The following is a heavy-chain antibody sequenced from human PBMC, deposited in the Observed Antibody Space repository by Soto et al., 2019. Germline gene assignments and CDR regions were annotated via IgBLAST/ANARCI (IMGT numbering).Heavy chain of an antibody. Sequence: QVQLVQSGAEVKKPGSSVKVSCKASGGSLSNFGISWVRQAPGQGLEWMGGIIPVFGTANYAQKFQGRVTIRADEYTSQGDLNVTSLRSWETAVYYCARGGATKIVVTTYYGMDVWGQGTTVTVSS. D-gene: IGHD4-17*01. V-gene: IGHV1-69*12. CDR1: GGSLSNFG. CDR2: IIPVFGTA. CDR3: ARGGATKIVVTTYYGMDV. J-gene: IGHJ6*02.